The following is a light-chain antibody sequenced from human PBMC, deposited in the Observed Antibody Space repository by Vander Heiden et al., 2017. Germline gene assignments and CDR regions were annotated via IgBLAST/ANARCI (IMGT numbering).Light chain of an antibody. CDR2: YND. CDR1: SPNIGSNA. Sequence: QSALPQPPSPSGTPGQTVPIPCSGSSPNIGSNAVNWYQQQPGTDAKLLINYNDQRPSGVADQFSGCKSGTSASLAISGRQSEDEADYYCAAWDNSLSGHVFGGGTKVTVL. V-gene: IGLV1-44*01. CDR3: AAWDNSLSGHV. J-gene: IGLJ2*01.